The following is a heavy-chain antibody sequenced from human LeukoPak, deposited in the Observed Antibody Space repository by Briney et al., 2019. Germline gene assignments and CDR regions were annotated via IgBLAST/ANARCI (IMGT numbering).Heavy chain of an antibody. CDR1: GFTFSSYG. J-gene: IGHJ6*02. Sequence: GGSLRLSCAASGFTFSSYGMHWVRQAPGKGLEWVAVIWYDGSNKYYADSVKGRFTISRDNSKNTLYLQMNSLRADDTAVYYCATESMVRGVRGMDVWGQGTTVTVSS. CDR2: IWYDGSNK. CDR3: ATESMVRGVRGMDV. D-gene: IGHD3-10*01. V-gene: IGHV3-33*01.